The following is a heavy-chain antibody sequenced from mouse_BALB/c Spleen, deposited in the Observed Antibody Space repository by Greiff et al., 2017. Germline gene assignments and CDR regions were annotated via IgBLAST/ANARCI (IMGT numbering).Heavy chain of an antibody. D-gene: IGHD4-1*01. Sequence: ESGAELVRPGTSVKMSCKAAGYTFTNYWIGWVKQRPGHGLEWIGDIYPGGGYTNYNEKFKGKATLTADTSSSTAYMQLSSLTSEDSAIYYCANENWDGAWFAYWGQGTLVTVSA. J-gene: IGHJ3*01. CDR1: GYTFTNYW. V-gene: IGHV1-63*02. CDR3: ANENWDGAWFAY. CDR2: IYPGGGYT.